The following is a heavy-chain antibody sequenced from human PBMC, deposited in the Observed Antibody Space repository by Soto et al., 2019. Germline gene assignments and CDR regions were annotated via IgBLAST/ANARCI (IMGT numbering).Heavy chain of an antibody. D-gene: IGHD1-1*01. Sequence: ASVKVSCKASGYTFTSYDIYWVRQATGQGLDCIGWMNPNTGNSGYAQKFQGRVTMTSDTSISTAHMELSSLRSDDTAVYYCARRSETNGWNGFGADKYYFDFWGQGTLVTVSS. J-gene: IGHJ4*02. V-gene: IGHV1-8*01. CDR1: GYTFTSYD. CDR2: MNPNTGNS. CDR3: ARRSETNGWNGFGADKYYFDF.